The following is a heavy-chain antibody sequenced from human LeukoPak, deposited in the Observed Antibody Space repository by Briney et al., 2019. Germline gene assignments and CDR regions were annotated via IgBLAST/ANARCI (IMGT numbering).Heavy chain of an antibody. J-gene: IGHJ4*02. CDR3: ARRNYGSGSPNY. CDR1: GGSFSGYY. D-gene: IGHD3-10*01. V-gene: IGHV4-34*01. Sequence: SETLSLTCAVYGGSFSGYYWSWIRQPPGKGLEWIGEINHSGSTNYNPSLKSRVTISVDTSKNQFSLKLSSVTAADTAVYYCARRNYGSGSPNYWGQGTLVTISS. CDR2: INHSGST.